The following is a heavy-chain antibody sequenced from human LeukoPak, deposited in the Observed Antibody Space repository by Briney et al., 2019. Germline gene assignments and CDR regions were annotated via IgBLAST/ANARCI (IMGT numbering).Heavy chain of an antibody. CDR1: GYTFTSYY. CDR3: AREQSGNPFDY. D-gene: IGHD4-23*01. CDR2: INPSGGST. Sequence: ASVKVSCKASGYTFTSYYMHWVRQAPGQGLEWMGIINPSGGSTSYAQKLQGRVTMTRDTSTSTVYMELSSLRSEDTAVYYCAREQSGNPFDYWGQGTLVTVSS. V-gene: IGHV1-46*01. J-gene: IGHJ4*02.